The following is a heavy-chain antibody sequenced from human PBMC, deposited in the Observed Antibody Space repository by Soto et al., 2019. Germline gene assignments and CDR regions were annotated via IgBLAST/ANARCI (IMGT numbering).Heavy chain of an antibody. V-gene: IGHV3-30*14. Sequence: GGSLRLSCAASGFTFSSYAMHWVRQAPGKGLEWVAVISYDGSNKHYADSVKGRFTISRDNSKNTLYLQMSSLRAEDTAVYYCARETQQLAPFDYWGQGTLVTVSS. CDR2: ISYDGSNK. D-gene: IGHD6-13*01. J-gene: IGHJ4*02. CDR3: ARETQQLAPFDY. CDR1: GFTFSSYA.